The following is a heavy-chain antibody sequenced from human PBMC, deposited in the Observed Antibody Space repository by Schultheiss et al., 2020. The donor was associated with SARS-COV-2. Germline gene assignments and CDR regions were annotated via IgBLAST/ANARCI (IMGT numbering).Heavy chain of an antibody. CDR1: GFIFSSYA. D-gene: IGHD1-26*01. Sequence: GGSLRLSCAASGFIFSSYAMHWVRQAPGKGLDWVAVISYDGSNKYYADSVKGRFTISRDNSKNTLYLQMNSLRAEDTAVYYCARDRGLQDGGSYYGDYYYGMDVWSQGTTVTVAS. J-gene: IGHJ6*02. CDR2: ISYDGSNK. CDR3: ARDRGLQDGGSYYGDYYYGMDV. V-gene: IGHV3-30-3*01.